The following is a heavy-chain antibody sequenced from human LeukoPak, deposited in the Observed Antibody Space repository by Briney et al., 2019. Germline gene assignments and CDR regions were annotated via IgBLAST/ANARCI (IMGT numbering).Heavy chain of an antibody. CDR2: INHSGST. CDR3: ARTPAYRVKLVQFDY. J-gene: IGHJ4*02. Sequence: SETLSLTCAVYGGSFSGYYWSWIRQPPGKGLEWIGEINHSGSTNYNPSLKSQVTISVDPSKNQFSLKLSSVTAADTAVYYCARTPAYRVKLVQFDYWGQGSLVTVSS. CDR1: GGSFSGYY. V-gene: IGHV4-34*01. D-gene: IGHD1-26*01.